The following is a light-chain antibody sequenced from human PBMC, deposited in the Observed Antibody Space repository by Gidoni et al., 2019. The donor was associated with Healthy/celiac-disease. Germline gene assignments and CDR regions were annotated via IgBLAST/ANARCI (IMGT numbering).Light chain of an antibody. CDR2: SAS. CDR1: QSISSY. Sequence: DIQMTQSPSSLSASVGDRVTITCRASQSISSYLNWYQHKPGKAPKLLIYSASSLQSGVPSRFSGSGSGTDFTLTISSLQPEDSATYYCQQSYSTPQTFGQGTKVEIK. CDR3: QQSYSTPQT. J-gene: IGKJ1*01. V-gene: IGKV1-39*01.